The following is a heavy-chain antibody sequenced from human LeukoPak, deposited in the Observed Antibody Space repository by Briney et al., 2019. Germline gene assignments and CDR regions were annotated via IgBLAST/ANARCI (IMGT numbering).Heavy chain of an antibody. CDR1: GFTFSSYA. CDR3: ARGGYDSSGYPFFY. J-gene: IGHJ4*02. CDR2: ISSNGGST. Sequence: GGSLRLSGAASGFTFSSYAMHWVRQAPGKGLEYVSAISSNGGSTYYANSVKGRFTISRDNSKNTLYLQMGSLRAEDMAVYYCARGGYDSSGYPFFYWGQGTLVTVSS. D-gene: IGHD3-22*01. V-gene: IGHV3-64*01.